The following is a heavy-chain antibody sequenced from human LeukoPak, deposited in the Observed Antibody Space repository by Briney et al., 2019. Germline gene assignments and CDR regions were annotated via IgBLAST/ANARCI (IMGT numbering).Heavy chain of an antibody. CDR1: GGSFSGW. CDR3: ASHNGWAFDI. V-gene: IGHV4-34*01. CDR2: IHHSGGT. D-gene: IGHD2-15*01. Sequence: PSETLSLTCAVYGGSFSGWWSWIRQPPGKGLEWIGEIHHSGGTKYDPSLRSLDTISVDTSKRQISLKMTSVTAADTAIYYCASHNGWAFDIWGQGTVVTVSS. J-gene: IGHJ3*02.